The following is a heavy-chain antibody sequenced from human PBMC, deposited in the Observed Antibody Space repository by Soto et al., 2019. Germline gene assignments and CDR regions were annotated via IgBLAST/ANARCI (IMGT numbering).Heavy chain of an antibody. CDR1: GFTVSGNY. Sequence: GGSLRLSCAASGFTVSGNYMSWVRQAPGKGLEWVSAITDSGGSTYYADSVKGRFTISRDNSKNTLYLQMNSLRAEDTAVYYCAKSSGYHDAFDIWGQGTMVTVSS. D-gene: IGHD3-22*01. CDR2: ITDSGGST. J-gene: IGHJ3*02. CDR3: AKSSGYHDAFDI. V-gene: IGHV3-23*01.